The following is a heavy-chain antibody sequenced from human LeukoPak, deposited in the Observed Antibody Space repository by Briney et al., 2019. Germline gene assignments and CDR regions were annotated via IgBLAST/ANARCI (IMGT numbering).Heavy chain of an antibody. CDR1: GFTFSSYS. CDR2: ISSSSSYI. D-gene: IGHD4-17*01. J-gene: IGHJ4*02. CDR3: ARIDYRDSSPLNY. V-gene: IGHV3-21*01. Sequence: GGSLRLSCAASGFTFSSYSMNWVRQAPGKGLEWVSSISSSSSYIYYADSVKGRFTISRDNAKNSLYLQMNSLRAEDTAVYYCARIDYRDSSPLNYWGQGTLVTVSS.